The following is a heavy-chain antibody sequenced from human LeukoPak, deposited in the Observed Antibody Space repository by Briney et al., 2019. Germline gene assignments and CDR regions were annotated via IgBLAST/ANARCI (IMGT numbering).Heavy chain of an antibody. D-gene: IGHD3-3*01. CDR2: MNPNSGNT. J-gene: IGHJ4*02. Sequence: EASVKVSCKTSGYTFNSYDINWVRQATGQGLEWMVWMNPNSGNTGYAQKLQGRVTMTRNTSIRTAYMELSGLRPEDTAVYYCARRNIRFLELDFWGQGTLVTVSS. CDR3: ARRNIRFLELDF. CDR1: GYTFNSYD. V-gene: IGHV1-8*02.